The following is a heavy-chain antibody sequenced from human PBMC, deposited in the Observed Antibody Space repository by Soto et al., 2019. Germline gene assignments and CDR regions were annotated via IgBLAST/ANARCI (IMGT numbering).Heavy chain of an antibody. V-gene: IGHV2-26*01. CDR3: ARISGWGAFDI. CDR1: GGSISSGSYY. Sequence: ETLSLTCTVSGGSISSGSYYWGWIRQPPGKALEWLAHIFSNDEKSYSTSLKSRLTISKDTSKSQVVLTMTNMDPVDTATYYCARISGWGAFDIWGQGTMVTVS. J-gene: IGHJ3*02. CDR2: IFSNDEK. D-gene: IGHD3-10*01.